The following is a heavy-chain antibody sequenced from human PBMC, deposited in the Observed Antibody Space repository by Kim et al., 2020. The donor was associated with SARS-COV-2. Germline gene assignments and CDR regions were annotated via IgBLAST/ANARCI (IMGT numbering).Heavy chain of an antibody. CDR2: IWYDGSNK. D-gene: IGHD2-2*01. V-gene: IGHV3-33*01. Sequence: GGSLRLSCAASGFTFSSYGMHWVRQAPGKGLEWVAVIWYDGSNKYYADSVKGRFTISRDNSENTLYLQMNSLRAEDTAVYYCARDDCSSTSCYSRYWGQGTLVTVSS. J-gene: IGHJ4*02. CDR3: ARDDCSSTSCYSRY. CDR1: GFTFSSYG.